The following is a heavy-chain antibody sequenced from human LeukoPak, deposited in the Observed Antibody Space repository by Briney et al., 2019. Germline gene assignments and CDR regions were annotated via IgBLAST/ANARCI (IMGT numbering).Heavy chain of an antibody. CDR2: VYYSGST. Sequence: SEALSLTCTVAGGSISSYYWSWIRQPPGKGLEWIGYVYYSGSTNYNPSLKSRVTISVDTSKNQFSLKLSSVTAADTAVYYCASLGTGSDFDYWGQGTLVTVSS. D-gene: IGHD3-16*01. CDR3: ASLGTGSDFDY. V-gene: IGHV4-59*01. CDR1: GGSISSYY. J-gene: IGHJ4*02.